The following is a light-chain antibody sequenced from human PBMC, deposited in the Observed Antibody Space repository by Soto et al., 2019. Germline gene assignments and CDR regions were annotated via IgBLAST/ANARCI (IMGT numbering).Light chain of an antibody. CDR3: QQYNNWPPDRT. CDR1: QSVGSN. Sequence: EIVMTQSPATLSVSPGERATLSCRASQSVGSNLAWYQQKPGQAPRLLIYGASTRATGIPARFSGSGSGTEFTLTISILQSEDSAIYFCQQYNNWPPDRTFGQGTNVEIK. CDR2: GAS. V-gene: IGKV3-15*01. J-gene: IGKJ1*01.